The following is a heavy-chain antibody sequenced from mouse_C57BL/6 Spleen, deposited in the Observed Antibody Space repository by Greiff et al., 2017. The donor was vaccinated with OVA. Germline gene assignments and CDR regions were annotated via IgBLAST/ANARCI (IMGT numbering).Heavy chain of an antibody. Sequence: VQLKESGPGLVKPSQSLSLTCSVTGYSITSGYYWNWIRQLPGNKLEWMGYISYDGSNNYNPSLKNRISITRDTSKNQFILKLNSVTTEDTATYDCARVSYGFDYWGQGTTLTVSS. J-gene: IGHJ2*01. V-gene: IGHV3-6*01. D-gene: IGHD2-1*01. CDR2: ISYDGSN. CDR1: GYSITSGYY. CDR3: ARVSYGFDY.